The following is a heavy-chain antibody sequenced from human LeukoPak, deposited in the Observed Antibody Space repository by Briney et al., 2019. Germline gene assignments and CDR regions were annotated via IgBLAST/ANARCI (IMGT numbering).Heavy chain of an antibody. CDR3: AKDRNDILTGYGAPMDDY. CDR2: ISGSGDST. V-gene: IGHV3-23*01. Sequence: GGSLRLSCIASGFIFSSYAMSWVRQAPGKGLEWVSTISGSGDSTYYADSVKGRFTISRDNSKNTLYLQMNSLRAEDTAVYYCAKDRNDILTGYGAPMDDYWGQGTLVTVSS. CDR1: GFIFSSYA. D-gene: IGHD3-9*01. J-gene: IGHJ4*02.